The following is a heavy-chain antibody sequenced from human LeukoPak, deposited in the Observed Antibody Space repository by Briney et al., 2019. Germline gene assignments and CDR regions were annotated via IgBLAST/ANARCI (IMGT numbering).Heavy chain of an antibody. CDR2: ISSGSTYI. J-gene: IGHJ4*02. V-gene: IGHV3-21*01. CDR3: ARANGGQN. Sequence: GESLRLSCAASGFTFSSYSMNWVRQAPGKGLEWVSSISSGSTYIYYADSVKGRFTISRDNAKNSLYLQMNSLRAEDTAVYYCARANGGQNWGQGTLVTVSS. CDR1: GFTFSSYS. D-gene: IGHD4/OR15-4a*01.